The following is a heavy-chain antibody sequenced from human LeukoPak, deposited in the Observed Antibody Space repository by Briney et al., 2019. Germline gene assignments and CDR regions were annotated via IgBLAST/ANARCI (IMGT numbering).Heavy chain of an antibody. Sequence: ASAKVSCKASGYTFTSYDTNWVRQAAGQGLEWMGWMNPNSGNTGYAQKFQGRVTMTRNTSISTAYMELSSLISEDTAVYYCARAAAAGTYYYYRDVWGKGTTVTVSS. CDR1: GYTFTSYD. V-gene: IGHV1-8*01. CDR3: ARAAAAGTYYYYRDV. J-gene: IGHJ6*03. D-gene: IGHD6-13*01. CDR2: MNPNSGNT.